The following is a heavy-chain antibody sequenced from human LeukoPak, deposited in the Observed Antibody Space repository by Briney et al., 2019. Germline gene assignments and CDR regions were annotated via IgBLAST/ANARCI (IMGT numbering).Heavy chain of an antibody. CDR1: GYTFTSYG. Sequence: VASVKVSCKASGYTFTSYGISWVRLAPGQGLEWMGWISAYNGNTNYAQKLQGRVTMTTDTSTSTAYMELRSLRSDDTAVYYCASAGAIAARKYAFDIWGQGTMVTVSS. D-gene: IGHD6-6*01. CDR2: ISAYNGNT. CDR3: ASAGAIAARKYAFDI. V-gene: IGHV1-18*01. J-gene: IGHJ3*02.